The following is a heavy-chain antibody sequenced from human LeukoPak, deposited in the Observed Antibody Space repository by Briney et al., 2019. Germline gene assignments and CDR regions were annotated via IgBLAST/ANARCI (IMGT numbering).Heavy chain of an antibody. Sequence: GGSLRLSCAASGFTFSSYGMHWVRQAPGKGLEWVAVIWYDGSNKYYADSVKGRFTISRDNSKNTLYLQMNSLRAEDTAVYYCARDSGQQLAIDYWGQGTLVTVSS. D-gene: IGHD6-13*01. CDR3: ARDSGQQLAIDY. CDR2: IWYDGSNK. J-gene: IGHJ4*02. CDR1: GFTFSSYG. V-gene: IGHV3-33*08.